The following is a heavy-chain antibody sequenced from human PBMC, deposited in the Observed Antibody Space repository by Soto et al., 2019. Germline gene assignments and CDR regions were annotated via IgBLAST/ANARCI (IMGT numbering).Heavy chain of an antibody. Sequence: EVQLLESGGGLVQPGGSLRLSCAASGFTFSSYAMSWVRQAPGKGLEWVSAISGSGGSTYYADSVKGRFTISRDNSKNQLYLQMNSLRAEDTAVYYCAKGAFIVVVVAATNWFDPWGQGTLVTVSS. D-gene: IGHD2-15*01. CDR3: AKGAFIVVVVAATNWFDP. CDR2: ISGSGGST. V-gene: IGHV3-23*01. J-gene: IGHJ5*02. CDR1: GFTFSSYA.